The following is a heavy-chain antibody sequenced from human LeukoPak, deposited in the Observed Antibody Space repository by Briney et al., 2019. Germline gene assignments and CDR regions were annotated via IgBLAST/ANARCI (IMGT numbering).Heavy chain of an antibody. Sequence: GGSLRLSCAASGFTFSSSWMTWDRQAPGKGLEWVAHIKEDGNEKSYVDSVKGRFTISRDNAKNSLYLQMNSLRAEDTAVFYCARWNNDWEFDYWGPGSLASVSS. J-gene: IGHJ4*02. CDR3: ARWNNDWEFDY. CDR1: GFTFSSSW. V-gene: IGHV3-7*05. CDR2: IKEDGNEK. D-gene: IGHD1/OR15-1a*01.